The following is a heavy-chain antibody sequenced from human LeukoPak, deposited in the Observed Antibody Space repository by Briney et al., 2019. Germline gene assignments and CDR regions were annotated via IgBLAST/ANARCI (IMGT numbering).Heavy chain of an antibody. Sequence: PSETLSLTCTVSGGSVSSGSYYWSWIRQPPGKGLEWIGYIYYSGSTNYNPSLKSRVTISVDTSKNQFSLKLNSVTAADTAVYYCARGYSYGPPDYWGQGTLVTVSS. CDR1: GGSVSSGSYY. J-gene: IGHJ4*02. CDR3: ARGYSYGPPDY. V-gene: IGHV4-61*01. D-gene: IGHD5-18*01. CDR2: IYYSGST.